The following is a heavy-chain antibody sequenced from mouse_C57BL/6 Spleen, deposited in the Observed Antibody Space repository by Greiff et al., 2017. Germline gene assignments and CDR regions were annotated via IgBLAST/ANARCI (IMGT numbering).Heavy chain of an antibody. D-gene: IGHD2-3*01. J-gene: IGHJ2*01. Sequence: QVQLQQPGAELVKPGASVKLSCKASGYTFTSYWMQWVKRRPGQGLEWIGEIDPSDSYTNYNQKFKGKATLTVDTSSSTAYMQLSSLTSEDSAVYYCARRDGYLDDWGQGTTLTVSS. V-gene: IGHV1-50*01. CDR1: GYTFTSYW. CDR3: ARRDGYLDD. CDR2: IDPSDSYT.